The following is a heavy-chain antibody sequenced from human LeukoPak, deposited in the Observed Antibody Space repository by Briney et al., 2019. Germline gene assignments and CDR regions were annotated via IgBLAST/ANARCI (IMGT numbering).Heavy chain of an antibody. V-gene: IGHV3-7*03. CDR3: ARAGQQLVTYYYYYGMDV. J-gene: IGHJ6*02. CDR2: IKQDGSEK. D-gene: IGHD6-13*01. Sequence: GGSLRLSCAASGFTFSSYWMSWVRQAPGKGLEWVANIKQDGSEKYYVDSVKGRFTISRDNAKNSLYLQMNSLRAEDTAVYYCARAGQQLVTYYYYYGMDVWGQGTTVTVSS. CDR1: GFTFSSYW.